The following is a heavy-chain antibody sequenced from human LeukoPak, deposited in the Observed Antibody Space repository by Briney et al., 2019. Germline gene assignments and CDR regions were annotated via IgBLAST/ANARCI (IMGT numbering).Heavy chain of an antibody. J-gene: IGHJ4*02. CDR3: AREGIVGFYYFDY. CDR2: IKQDGSEE. CDR1: GFTFSTYW. V-gene: IGHV3-7*01. D-gene: IGHD1-26*01. Sequence: GGSLRLSCAASGFTFSTYWMSWVRQAPGKGLEWVANIKQDGSEENYVDSVKGRFTISRDNAKSSLYLQMNSLRAEDTAVYYCAREGIVGFYYFDYWGQGTLVTVSS.